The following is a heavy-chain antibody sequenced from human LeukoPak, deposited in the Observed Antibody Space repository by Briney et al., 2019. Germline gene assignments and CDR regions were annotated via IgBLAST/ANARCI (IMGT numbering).Heavy chain of an antibody. Sequence: PGGSLRLSCAASGFTFSSYWMSWVRQAPGKGLEWVANIKQDGSEKYYVDSVKGRFTISRDNAKNSLYLQMNSLRAEDTAVYYCARDVGSGYYPPYYYYYGMDVWGQGTTVTVSS. D-gene: IGHD3-3*01. J-gene: IGHJ6*02. CDR1: GFTFSSYW. CDR2: IKQDGSEK. CDR3: ARDVGSGYYPPYYYYYGMDV. V-gene: IGHV3-7*01.